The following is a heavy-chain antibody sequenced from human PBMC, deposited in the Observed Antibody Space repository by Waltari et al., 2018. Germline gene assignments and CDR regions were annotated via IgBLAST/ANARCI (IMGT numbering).Heavy chain of an antibody. D-gene: IGHD5-12*01. V-gene: IGHV4-39*01. CDR1: GGSISSSSHY. CDR2: IYYSGSTYYGGST. J-gene: IGHJ5*02. Sequence: QLQLQESGPGLVKPSETLSLTCTVSGGSISSSSHYWGWIRQSPGKGLAWIGNIYYSGSTYYGGSTYYNPTLKSRVSISGDTSKNQFSLKLSSVTAADTAVYYCARHWKKSGYRFDPWGQGTLVTVSS. CDR3: ARHWKKSGYRFDP.